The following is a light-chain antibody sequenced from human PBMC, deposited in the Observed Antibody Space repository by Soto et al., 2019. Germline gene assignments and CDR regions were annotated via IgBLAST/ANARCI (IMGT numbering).Light chain of an antibody. CDR3: SSYTGSSTYV. V-gene: IGLV2-18*02. J-gene: IGLJ1*01. Sequence: QSVLTQPPSVSGSPGQSVTISCTGTSSDVGSYNRVSWYQQPPGTAPKLMIYEVSNRPSGVPDRFSGSKSGNTASLTISGLQAEDEADYHCSSYTGSSTYVFGTGTKVTVL. CDR1: SSDVGSYNR. CDR2: EVS.